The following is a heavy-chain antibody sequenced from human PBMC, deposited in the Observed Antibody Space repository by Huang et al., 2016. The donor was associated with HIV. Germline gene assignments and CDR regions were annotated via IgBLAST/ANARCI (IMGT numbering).Heavy chain of an antibody. V-gene: IGHV4-39*01. CDR3: ASGEYGKNAYDI. CDR1: GGFIPRSNHY. Sequence: QLHLQQSGPGLVRPSETLSLICTVSGGFIPRSNHYWRWIRQTPGKGLEWIGNFDYSGDAYYAPSLKNRVSISIDTSKGQLSLRLSSVIATDTAVYYCASGEYGKNAYDIWGQGTVVTVSA. D-gene: IGHD2-2*01. CDR2: FDYSGDA. J-gene: IGHJ3*02.